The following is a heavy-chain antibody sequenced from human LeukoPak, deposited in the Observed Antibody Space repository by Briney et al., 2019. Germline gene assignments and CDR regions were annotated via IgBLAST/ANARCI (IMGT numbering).Heavy chain of an antibody. D-gene: IGHD4-11*01. V-gene: IGHV1-24*01. CDR2: FDPEDGET. Sequence: RVASVKVSCKVSGYTLTELSMHWVRQAPGKGLEWMGGFDPEDGETIYAQKFQGRVIMTEDTSTDTAYMELSSLRSEDTAVYYCATAVKGPLYSNYQLDYWGQGTLVTVSS. CDR1: GYTLTELS. J-gene: IGHJ4*02. CDR3: ATAVKGPLYSNYQLDY.